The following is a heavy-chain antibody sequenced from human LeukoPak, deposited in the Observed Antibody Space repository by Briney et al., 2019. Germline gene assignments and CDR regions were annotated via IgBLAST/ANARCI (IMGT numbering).Heavy chain of an antibody. D-gene: IGHD6-19*01. CDR2: ISTSGTI. CDR3: ASQFSGWYMDY. Sequence: PGGSLRLSCAASGLTLSTYAMNWVRQAPGKGLEWVSYISTSGTIYYADSVKGRFTISRDNAKNSLYLQMDSLRVDDTAMYYCASQFSGWYMDYWGQGTLVTVSS. J-gene: IGHJ4*02. CDR1: GLTLSTYA. V-gene: IGHV3-48*04.